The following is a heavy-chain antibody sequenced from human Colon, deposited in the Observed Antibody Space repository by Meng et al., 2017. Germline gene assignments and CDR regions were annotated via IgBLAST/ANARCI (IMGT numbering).Heavy chain of an antibody. V-gene: IGHV4-61*02. CDR1: GGSINSGSYY. Sequence: SETLSLTCTVSGGSINSGSYYWSWIRQPAGEGLEWVGRIYASGNTNYNPSLTSRVTMSLDTSNNQFSLRLTSVTAADTAVYYCARTDTSASYHYFDYWGQGTLVTVSS. J-gene: IGHJ4*02. CDR3: ARTDTSASYHYFDY. CDR2: IYASGNT. D-gene: IGHD3-22*01.